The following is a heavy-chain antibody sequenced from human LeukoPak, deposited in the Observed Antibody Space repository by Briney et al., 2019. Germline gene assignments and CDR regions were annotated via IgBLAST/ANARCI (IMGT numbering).Heavy chain of an antibody. CDR2: ISYNGNT. J-gene: IGHJ4*02. CDR1: GGSISSSSYY. CDR3: ARALGDYGDYYFDY. V-gene: IGHV4-39*07. D-gene: IGHD4-17*01. Sequence: TPSETLSLTCTVSGGSISSSSYYWAWVRQPPGKGLEWIGSISYNGNTPYNPSLKSRVTISVDTSKNQFSLKLSSVTAADTAVYYCARALGDYGDYYFDYWGQGTLVTVSS.